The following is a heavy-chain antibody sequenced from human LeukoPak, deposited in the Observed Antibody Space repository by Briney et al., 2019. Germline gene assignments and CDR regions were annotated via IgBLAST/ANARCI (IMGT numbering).Heavy chain of an antibody. Sequence: GGSLRLSCAASGFTFSSYAMSWVRQAPGKGLEWVSAISGSGGSTYYADSVKGRFTISRDNSKNTLYLQMNSLRAEDMAVYYCARAEGYYYDSSGDYWGQGTLVTVSS. V-gene: IGHV3-23*01. CDR1: GFTFSSYA. CDR3: ARAEGYYYDSSGDY. CDR2: ISGSGGST. D-gene: IGHD3-22*01. J-gene: IGHJ4*02.